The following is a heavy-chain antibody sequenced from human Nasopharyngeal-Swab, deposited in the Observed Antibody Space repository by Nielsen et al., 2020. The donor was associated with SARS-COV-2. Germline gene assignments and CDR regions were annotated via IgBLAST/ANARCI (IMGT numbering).Heavy chain of an antibody. V-gene: IGHV1-24*01. CDR1: GYTLTELS. J-gene: IGHJ6*02. CDR3: ATGPAYYYYYGMDV. CDR2: FDPEDGET. Sequence: ASVKVSCKVSGYTLTELSMHWVRQAPGKGLEWRGGFDPEDGETIYAQKFQGRVTMTEDTSTDTAYMELSSLRSEDTAVYYCATGPAYYYYYGMDVWGQGTTVTVSS.